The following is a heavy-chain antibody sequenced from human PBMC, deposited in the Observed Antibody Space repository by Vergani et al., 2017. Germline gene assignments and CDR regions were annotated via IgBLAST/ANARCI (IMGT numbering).Heavy chain of an antibody. CDR1: GFTFSSSA. CDR2: ISFDGSNK. J-gene: IGHJ6*01. Sequence: QVQLVESGGGVVQPGRSLRLSCAASGFTFSSSAMDWVRQAPGKGLEWVAVISFDGSNKYYADSVKGRFTISRDNSKNTLYLQMNSLRAEDTAVYYCAKTPLGGGIYYYYYCGRDVWG. D-gene: IGHD3-16*01. CDR3: AKTPLGGGIYYYYYCGRDV. V-gene: IGHV3-30*18.